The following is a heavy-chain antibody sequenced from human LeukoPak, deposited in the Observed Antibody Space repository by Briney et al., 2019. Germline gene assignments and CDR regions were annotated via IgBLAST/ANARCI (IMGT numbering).Heavy chain of an antibody. Sequence: SETLSLTCAVYGGPFSGYYWSWIRQPPGKGLEWIGEINHSGSTNYNPSLRSRVTISVDTSKNQFSLKLGPVTAADTAVYYCARGPTYYYGSGSYYNLRFPFDYWGQGTLVTVSS. CDR1: GGPFSGYY. CDR2: INHSGST. D-gene: IGHD3-10*01. V-gene: IGHV4-34*01. J-gene: IGHJ4*02. CDR3: ARGPTYYYGSGSYYNLRFPFDY.